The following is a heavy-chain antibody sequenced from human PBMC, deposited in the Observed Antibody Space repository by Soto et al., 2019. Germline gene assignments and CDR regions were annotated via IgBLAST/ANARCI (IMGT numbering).Heavy chain of an antibody. CDR2: IYHSGST. CDR3: AIPDAGDFHY. CDR1: GASISSTDW. J-gene: IGHJ4*02. Sequence: PSETLSLTCAVSGASISSTDWWSWVRQPPGKGLEWLGEIYHSGSTHYNPSLRSRVAISVDTSQNLFSLTLTSVTAADTAVHYCAIPDAGDFHYWGQGALVTVSS. D-gene: IGHD2-8*01. V-gene: IGHV4-4*02.